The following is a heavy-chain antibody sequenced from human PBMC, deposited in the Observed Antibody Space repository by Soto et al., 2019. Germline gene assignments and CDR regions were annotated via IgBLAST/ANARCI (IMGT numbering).Heavy chain of an antibody. J-gene: IGHJ3*02. V-gene: IGHV3-7*03. CDR1: GFTFSSYW. CDR3: AKIVVVVATDAFDI. Sequence: GGSLRLSCAASGFTFSSYWMSWVRQAPGKGLEWVANIKQDGSEKYYVDSVKGRFTISRDNAKNSLYLQMNSLRAEDTAVYYCAKIVVVVATDAFDIWGQGTMVTVSS. D-gene: IGHD2-15*01. CDR2: IKQDGSEK.